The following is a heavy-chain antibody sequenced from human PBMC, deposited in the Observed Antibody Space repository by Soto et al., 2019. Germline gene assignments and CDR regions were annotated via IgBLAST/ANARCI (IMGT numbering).Heavy chain of an antibody. D-gene: IGHD1-26*01. V-gene: IGHV2-5*01. Sequence: SGPTLVHPTQPLTLTCTFSGFSLSTSGVGVGWIRQPPGKALEWLALIYWNDDKRYSPSLKSRLTITKDTSKNQVVLTMTNMDPVDTATYYCAHGRLFQHYFDYWGQGTLVTVSS. J-gene: IGHJ4*02. CDR3: AHGRLFQHYFDY. CDR1: GFSLSTSGVG. CDR2: IYWNDDK.